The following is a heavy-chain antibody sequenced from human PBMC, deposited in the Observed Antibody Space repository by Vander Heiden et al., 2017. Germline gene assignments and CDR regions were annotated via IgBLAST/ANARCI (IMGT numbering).Heavy chain of an antibody. D-gene: IGHD5-18*01. CDR1: GYTFTGYY. Sequence: QVQLVQSGAEVKKPGASVKVSCTASGYTFTGYYWHWVRQAPGQGLEWMGWINPHSGGTKTAQKFQGRVTMTRDTSVSTANMELSSLRSDDTAVYYCARGYNYGTYIDYWGQGTLVTVSS. J-gene: IGHJ4*02. V-gene: IGHV1-2*02. CDR3: ARGYNYGTYIDY. CDR2: INPHSGGT.